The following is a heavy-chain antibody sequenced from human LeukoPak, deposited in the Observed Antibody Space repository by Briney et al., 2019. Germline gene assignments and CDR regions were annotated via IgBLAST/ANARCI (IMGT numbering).Heavy chain of an antibody. CDR1: GLTFSSYA. V-gene: IGHV3-30*01. CDR3: ARGPGPIAGAKNPFDI. J-gene: IGHJ3*02. D-gene: IGHD1-26*01. CDR2: ISYDGSNK. Sequence: PGGSLRLSCAASGLTFSSYAMHWVRQAPGKGLEWVAVISYDGSNKYYADSVKGRFTISGDKSENTLYLQMNSLRPEDTAFYYCARGPGPIAGAKNPFDIWGQGTMVTVSS.